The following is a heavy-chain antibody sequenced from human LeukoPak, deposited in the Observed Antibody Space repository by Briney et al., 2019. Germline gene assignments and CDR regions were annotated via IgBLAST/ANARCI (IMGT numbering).Heavy chain of an antibody. CDR3: ARHRLLTTALDS. J-gene: IGHJ4*02. CDR1: GYPFTTYW. V-gene: IGHV5-51*01. D-gene: IGHD4-17*01. CDR2: IWPSDSDT. Sequence: GESLKISFEASGYPFTTYWIGWVRPMPGKGLEWMGIIWPSDSDTRYSPSFQGQVTISVDKSISTAYLQWSSLKASDTAIYYCARHRLLTTALDSWGQGTLVTVSS.